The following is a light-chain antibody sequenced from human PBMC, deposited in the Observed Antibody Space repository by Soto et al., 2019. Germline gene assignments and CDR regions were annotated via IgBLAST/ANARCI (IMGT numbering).Light chain of an antibody. J-gene: IGKJ4*01. V-gene: IGKV1-39*01. CDR1: QSISSY. Sequence: DIQMTQSPSSVSASVGDRVTITCRASQSISSYLNWYQQKPGKAPKLLIYAASSLQSGVPSRFSGSGSGTDFTLTISSLQPEDFATYYCQQSYSTPLTFGGVTKVDI. CDR2: AAS. CDR3: QQSYSTPLT.